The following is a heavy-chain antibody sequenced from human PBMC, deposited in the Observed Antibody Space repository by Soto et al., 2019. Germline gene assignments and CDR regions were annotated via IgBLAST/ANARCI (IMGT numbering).Heavy chain of an antibody. D-gene: IGHD6-19*01. CDR3: ARAREVLSGEQWLVLHFDY. V-gene: IGHV1-69*06. J-gene: IGHJ4*02. CDR1: GGTFSSYA. Sequence: QVQLVQSGAEVKKPGSSVKVSCKASGGTFSSYAISWVRQAPGQGLEWMGGIIPIFGTANYAQKFQGRVTITADKSTSTAYMELSSMRSEDTAVYYCARAREVLSGEQWLVLHFDYWGQGTLVTVSS. CDR2: IIPIFGTA.